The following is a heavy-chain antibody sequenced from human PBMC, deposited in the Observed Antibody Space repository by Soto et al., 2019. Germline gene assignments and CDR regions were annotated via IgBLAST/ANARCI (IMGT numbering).Heavy chain of an antibody. Sequence: SETLSLTCAVYGGSFGGYYWSWIRQPPGKGLEWIGEIIHGGSTDYSPSLKSRVTISVDTSKNQLSLELSSVTAADTAVYYCARPHYDSNTFHYYFHYWGQGTLVTVSS. D-gene: IGHD3-22*01. CDR3: ARPHYDSNTFHYYFHY. CDR1: GGSFGGYY. V-gene: IGHV4-34*12. J-gene: IGHJ4*02. CDR2: IIHGGST.